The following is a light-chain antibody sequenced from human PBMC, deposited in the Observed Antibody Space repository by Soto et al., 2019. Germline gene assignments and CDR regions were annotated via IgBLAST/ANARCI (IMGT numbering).Light chain of an antibody. Sequence: DLPMTQSPSSLSASVGDRVTITCRASQSISSYLNWYQQKPGKAPKLLIYAASSLQSGVPSRFSGSGSGTDFTLTISSLQPEDFATYYCQQSYITPPTFGQGTKLEIK. CDR3: QQSYITPPT. J-gene: IGKJ2*01. CDR2: AAS. V-gene: IGKV1-39*01. CDR1: QSISSY.